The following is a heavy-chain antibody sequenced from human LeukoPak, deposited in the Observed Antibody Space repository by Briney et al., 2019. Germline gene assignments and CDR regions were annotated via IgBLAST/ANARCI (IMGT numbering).Heavy chain of an antibody. CDR2: FDPEDGET. Sequence: ASVKVSCKVSGYTLTELSMHWVRQAPGKGLEWMRGFDPEDGETIYAQKFQGRVTMTEDTSTDTAYMELSSLRSEDTAVYYCATGINQLLLFDYWGQGTLVTVSS. J-gene: IGHJ4*02. V-gene: IGHV1-24*01. CDR3: ATGINQLLLFDY. CDR1: GYTLTELS. D-gene: IGHD2-2*01.